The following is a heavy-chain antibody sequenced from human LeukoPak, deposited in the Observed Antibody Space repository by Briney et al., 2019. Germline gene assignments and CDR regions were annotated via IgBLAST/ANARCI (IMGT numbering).Heavy chain of an antibody. V-gene: IGHV1-46*01. Sequence: ASVKVSCKASGYTFTSYYMHWVRQAPGQGLEWMGIINPSGGSTSYAQKFQGRVTMARDTSTSTVYMELSSLRSEDTAVYYCARVEGVWGSYLDYWGQGTLVTVS. CDR3: ARVEGVWGSYLDY. D-gene: IGHD3-16*02. CDR2: INPSGGST. CDR1: GYTFTSYY. J-gene: IGHJ4*02.